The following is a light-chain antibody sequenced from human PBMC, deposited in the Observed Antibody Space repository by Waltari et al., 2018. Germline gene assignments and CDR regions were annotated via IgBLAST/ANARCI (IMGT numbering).Light chain of an antibody. CDR2: WAS. CDR1: QSGLHSSNNKNY. J-gene: IGKJ1*01. Sequence: DIVMTQSPDSLSVSLGERATINSQSSQSGLHSSNNKNYLAWYQQKPGQPPKLLIYWASTRESGVPDRFSGSGSGTDFTLTVTSLQAEDVAVYHCQQYESSPRTFGQGTKVEI. V-gene: IGKV4-1*01. CDR3: QQYESSPRT.